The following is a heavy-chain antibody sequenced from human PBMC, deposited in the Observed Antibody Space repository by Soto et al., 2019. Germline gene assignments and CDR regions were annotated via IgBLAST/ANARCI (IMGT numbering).Heavy chain of an antibody. CDR2: ISAYNGNK. D-gene: IGHD6-6*01. V-gene: IGHV1-18*01. Sequence: QVQLMQSGGEVKMPGASVEVSCKTSGYMFTTYGMSWVRQAPGQGLEWMAWISAYNGNKKYAQKFEGRVTMTTDTSTSTVSMELRDLTSDDTPIYYCARTGGGMAARPLEYWGQGTLVIVSS. CDR1: GYMFTTYG. J-gene: IGHJ4*02. CDR3: ARTGGGMAARPLEY.